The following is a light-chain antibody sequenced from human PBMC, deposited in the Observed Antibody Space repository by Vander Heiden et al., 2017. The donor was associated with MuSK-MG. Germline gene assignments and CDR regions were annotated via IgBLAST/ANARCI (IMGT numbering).Light chain of an antibody. V-gene: IGLV2-14*01. CDR3: SSYTSSSTDV. CDR2: DVS. Sequence: QSALTQPASVSGSPVPSITISCTGTSRDVGGYNYVSWYQQHPGKAPKLMMYDVSNRPSGVSNRFSGSKSGNTASLTISGLQAEDEADYYCSSYTSSSTDVFGTGTKVTVL. CDR1: SRDVGGYNY. J-gene: IGLJ1*01.